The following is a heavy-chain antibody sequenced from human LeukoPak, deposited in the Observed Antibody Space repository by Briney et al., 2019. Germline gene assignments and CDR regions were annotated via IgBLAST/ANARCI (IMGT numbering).Heavy chain of an antibody. CDR1: GFTFSSYG. Sequence: QPGRSLRLSCAASGFTFSSYGMHWVRQAPGKGLEWVAVISYDGSNKYYADSVKGRFTISRDNSKNTLYLQMNGLRAEDTAVYYCAKTLWGPRSCPDYWGQGTLVTVSS. V-gene: IGHV3-30*18. CDR2: ISYDGSNK. J-gene: IGHJ4*02. D-gene: IGHD3-16*01. CDR3: AKTLWGPRSCPDY.